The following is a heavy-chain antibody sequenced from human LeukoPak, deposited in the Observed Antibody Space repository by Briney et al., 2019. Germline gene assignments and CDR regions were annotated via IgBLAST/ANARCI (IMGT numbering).Heavy chain of an antibody. J-gene: IGHJ4*02. D-gene: IGHD3-22*01. CDR1: GFTFSSYA. CDR3: AKSGYNYYDSSGYADY. V-gene: IGHV3-23*01. Sequence: ETGGSLRLSCAASGFTFSSYAMGWVRQAPGKGLEWVSAISGSGGSTYYADSVKGRFTISRDNSKNTLYLQMNSLRAEDTAVYYCAKSGYNYYDSSGYADYWGQGTLVTVSS. CDR2: ISGSGGST.